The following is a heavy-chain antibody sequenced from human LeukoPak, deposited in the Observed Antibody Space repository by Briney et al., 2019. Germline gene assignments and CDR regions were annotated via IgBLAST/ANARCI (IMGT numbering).Heavy chain of an antibody. V-gene: IGHV4-59*01. CDR1: GGSITSKC. J-gene: IGHJ6*03. CDR3: ARSLGDYGSGSFSYYYYYMDV. Sequence: SETLSLTCSVSGGSITSKCWTWIRQPPGKGLEWIGYIYYSGSTNYNPSLKSRVTISVDTSKNQFSLKLSSVTAADTAVYYCARSLGDYGSGSFSYYYYYMDVWGKGTTVTVSS. CDR2: IYYSGST. D-gene: IGHD3-10*01.